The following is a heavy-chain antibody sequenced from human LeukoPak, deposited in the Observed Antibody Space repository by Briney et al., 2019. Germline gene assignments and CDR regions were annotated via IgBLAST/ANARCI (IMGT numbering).Heavy chain of an antibody. Sequence: GGSLRLSCAASGFTFSSYAMSWVRQAPGKGLEWVSAISGSGGSTYYADSVEGRFTISRDNSKNTLYLLMNSLRAEDTAVYYCARKSSSWIGMDVWGQGTTVTVSS. D-gene: IGHD6-13*01. CDR2: ISGSGGST. CDR3: ARKSSSWIGMDV. CDR1: GFTFSSYA. J-gene: IGHJ6*02. V-gene: IGHV3-23*01.